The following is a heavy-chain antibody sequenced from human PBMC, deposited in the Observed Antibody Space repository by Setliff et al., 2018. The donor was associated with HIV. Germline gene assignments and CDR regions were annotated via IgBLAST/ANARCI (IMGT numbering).Heavy chain of an antibody. Sequence: ASVKVSCKAYGYTFINNGITWVRQAPGQGLEWMGWMSTYSGNTDYAQNVQGRFTMTSDTSTTTAYMELRNLRSNDSAVYYCARTVKTTLGDLLSPYYYYMDLWGKGTTVTVSS. V-gene: IGHV1-18*01. CDR2: MSTYSGNT. CDR1: GYTFINNG. J-gene: IGHJ6*03. D-gene: IGHD3-16*01. CDR3: ARTVKTTLGDLLSPYYYYMDL.